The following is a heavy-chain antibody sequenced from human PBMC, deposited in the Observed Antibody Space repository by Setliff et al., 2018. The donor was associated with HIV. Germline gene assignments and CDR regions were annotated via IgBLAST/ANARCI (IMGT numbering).Heavy chain of an antibody. CDR2: VYYSGTT. CDR1: GYSVNSDYL. V-gene: IGHV4-38-2*02. Sequence: SETLSLTCTVSGYSVNSDYLWCWIRQPPGKGLEWIGSVYYSGTTYYNPSVKSRVTISGDTSKNQVSLRLSSVTAADTAVYYCASRVYYYDESRTLREEGFVPWGQGTLVTVSS. J-gene: IGHJ5*02. D-gene: IGHD3-22*01. CDR3: ASRVYYYDESRTLREEGFVP.